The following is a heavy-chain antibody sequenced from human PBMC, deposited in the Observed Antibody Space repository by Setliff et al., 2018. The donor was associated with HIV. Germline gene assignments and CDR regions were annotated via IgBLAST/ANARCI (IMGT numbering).Heavy chain of an antibody. CDR2: FHYSGST. CDR1: GGSISRNYY. D-gene: IGHD3-10*01. J-gene: IGHJ4*02. Sequence: SETLSLTCNVSGGSISRNYYWGWIRQPPDKGLEWIGSFHYSGSTSYNPSLRSRVTISVDTSKNQLSLKLTSVTAEDTAVYYCAKKTAAYTSGSWLHYWGPGTLVTVSS. V-gene: IGHV4-39*01. CDR3: AKKTAAYTSGSWLHY.